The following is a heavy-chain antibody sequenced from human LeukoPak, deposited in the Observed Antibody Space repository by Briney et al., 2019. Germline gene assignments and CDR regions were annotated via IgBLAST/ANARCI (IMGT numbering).Heavy chain of an antibody. CDR1: GYSFTSYW. D-gene: IGHD3-3*01. Sequence: GESLKISCKGSGYSFTSYWIGWVRQMPGKGLEWMGIIYPGDSDTRYSLSFQGQVTISADKSISTAYLQWSSLKASDTAMYYCARSGSLEWLLLGYWGQGTLVTVSS. CDR3: ARSGSLEWLLLGY. V-gene: IGHV5-51*01. J-gene: IGHJ4*02. CDR2: IYPGDSDT.